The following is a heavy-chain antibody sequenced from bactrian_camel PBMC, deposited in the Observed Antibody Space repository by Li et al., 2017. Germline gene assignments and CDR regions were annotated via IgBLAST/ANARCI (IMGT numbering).Heavy chain of an antibody. CDR1: GFTSLNCG. J-gene: IGHJ4*01. CDR2: IGSDGIT. D-gene: IGHD2*01. Sequence: HVQLVESGGGSVQAGGSLRLSCTAPGFTSLNCGMDWYRQAPELEREFVASIGSDGITSYLDSVKGRFTISRDKGKDTVYLQMSSLKPEDAAMYYCAAVRRGSGYRSCRPGDAPFSYYGQGTQVT. V-gene: IGHV3S60*01.